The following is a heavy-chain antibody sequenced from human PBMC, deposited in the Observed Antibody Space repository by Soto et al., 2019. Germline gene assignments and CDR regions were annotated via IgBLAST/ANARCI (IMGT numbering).Heavy chain of an antibody. D-gene: IGHD3-22*01. Sequence: EVQLLESGGGLVQPGGSLRLSCAASGFTFSSYAMSWVRQAPGKGLEWVSAISGSGGSTYYAASVKGGFTISRDTSKNTLYLQMNSLRDEDTAVYYGANLRPTYYYDRPSPDWGQGTLVTVSS. CDR1: GFTFSSYA. CDR3: ANLRPTYYYDRPSPD. CDR2: ISGSGGST. J-gene: IGHJ4*02. V-gene: IGHV3-23*01.